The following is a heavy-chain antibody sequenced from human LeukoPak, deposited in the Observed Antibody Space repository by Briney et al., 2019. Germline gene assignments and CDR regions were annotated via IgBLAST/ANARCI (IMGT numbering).Heavy chain of an antibody. CDR2: INSNTGGT. CDR3: ARGDKKENLSGPSGYFDP. CDR1: GYIFSGYH. J-gene: IGHJ5*02. V-gene: IGHV1-2*02. Sequence: GASVKVSCKASGYIFSGYHIHWVRQAPGQGLEWMGWINSNTGGTNFAPKFHGRVSMTRDTSLSTAYMELSSLRSDDTAVYYCARGDKKENLSGPSGYFDPWGQGSLVTVSS. D-gene: IGHD3-10*01.